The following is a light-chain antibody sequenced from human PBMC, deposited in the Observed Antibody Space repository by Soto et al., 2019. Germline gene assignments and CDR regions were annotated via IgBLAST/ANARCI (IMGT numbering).Light chain of an antibody. Sequence: DIQMTQSPSSLSASVGDRVTITCQASQDISNSLNWYQLKPGKAPKLLIYYASNLETGVPSRFSGSGSGTDFTFTISSLQPEDIATYHCQQYENLPPTFGGGTKVEIK. J-gene: IGKJ4*01. CDR1: QDISNS. V-gene: IGKV1-33*01. CDR2: YAS. CDR3: QQYENLPPT.